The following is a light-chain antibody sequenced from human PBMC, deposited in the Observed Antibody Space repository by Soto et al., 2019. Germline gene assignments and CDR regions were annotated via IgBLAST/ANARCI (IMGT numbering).Light chain of an antibody. CDR2: EVV. CDR1: KSDIGVYDF. J-gene: IGLJ1*01. Sequence: QSVLTQPPSASGSPGQSVTISCTGTKSDIGVYDFVSWYQHHPGKAPRLIMYEVVQRPSGVPDRFSGSKSGNTASLTVSGLQAADEADYFCTSYAGSNTYVFGSGTKVTVL. V-gene: IGLV2-8*01. CDR3: TSYAGSNTYV.